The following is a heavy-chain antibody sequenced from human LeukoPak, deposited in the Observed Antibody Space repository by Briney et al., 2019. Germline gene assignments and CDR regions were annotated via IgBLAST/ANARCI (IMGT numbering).Heavy chain of an antibody. J-gene: IGHJ6*03. CDR1: GFTFSSYS. V-gene: IGHV3-21*01. CDR2: ISSSSSYI. Sequence: SGGSLRLSCAASGFTFSSYSMNWVRQAPGKGLEWVSSISSSSSYIYYADSVKGRFTISRDNAKNSLYLQMNSLRAEDTAVYYCARDLTTVYYYYMDVWGKGTTVTVSS. D-gene: IGHD4-11*01. CDR3: ARDLTTVYYYYMDV.